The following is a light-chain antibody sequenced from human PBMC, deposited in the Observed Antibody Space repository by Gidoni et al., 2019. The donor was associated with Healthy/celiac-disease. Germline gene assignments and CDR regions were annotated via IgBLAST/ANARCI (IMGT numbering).Light chain of an antibody. CDR3: QQSYSTPVT. CDR1: QSISSY. Sequence: DIQMTQSPASLSASVGDRVTITCRASQSISSYLNWYQQKPGKAPKLLIYAAYSLQSGVPLRFSGSGSGTDFTLTISSLQPEDFATYYCQQSYSTPVTFGQGTKVEIK. V-gene: IGKV1-39*01. CDR2: AAY. J-gene: IGKJ1*01.